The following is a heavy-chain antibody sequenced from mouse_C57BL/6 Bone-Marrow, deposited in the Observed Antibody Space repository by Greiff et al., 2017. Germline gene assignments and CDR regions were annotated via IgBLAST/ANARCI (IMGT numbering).Heavy chain of an antibody. CDR2: IDPENGDT. V-gene: IGHV14-4*01. CDR3: TTALYYGSSWFAY. D-gene: IGHD1-1*01. CDR1: GFNIKDDY. Sequence: VQLQQSGAELVRPGASVKLSCTASGFNIKDDYMHWVKQRPEQGLEWIGWIDPENGDTEYASKFQGKATITADTSSNTAYLQLSSLTSEDTAVYYCTTALYYGSSWFAYWGQGTLVTVSA. J-gene: IGHJ3*01.